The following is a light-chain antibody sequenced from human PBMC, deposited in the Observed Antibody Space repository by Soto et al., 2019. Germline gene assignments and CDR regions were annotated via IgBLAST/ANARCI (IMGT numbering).Light chain of an antibody. CDR3: QQTYTSRPWT. CDR2: GAS. J-gene: IGKJ1*01. V-gene: IGKV1-39*01. CDR1: QNINTF. Sequence: DIQVTQSPSSLSASVGDRVTITCRASQNINTFLNWYQQRPGKAPNLLIYGASNLQSGVPSRFSGSGSGTDFTLTISSLQPEDFATYYCQQTYTSRPWTFGRGTKVEIK.